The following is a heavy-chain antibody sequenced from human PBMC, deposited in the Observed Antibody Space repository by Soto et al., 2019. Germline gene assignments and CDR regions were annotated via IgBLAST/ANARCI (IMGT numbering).Heavy chain of an antibody. CDR2: IYHTGST. V-gene: IGHV4-31*03. Sequence: RSLTCSVSGGSISTVGHYWTWIRQPPGKGLEWIGSIYHTGSTYYSKSLRSRLTMSVDTSKSQFSLRLSSVTAADTAVYYCARATGTLRSRNCDYWGQGSLVTVSS. CDR3: ARATGTLRSRNCDY. D-gene: IGHD1-1*01. J-gene: IGHJ4*02. CDR1: GGSISTVGHY.